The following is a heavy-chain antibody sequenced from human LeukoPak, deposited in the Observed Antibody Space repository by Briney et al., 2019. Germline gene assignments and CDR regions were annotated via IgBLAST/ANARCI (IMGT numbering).Heavy chain of an antibody. Sequence: ASVKVSCKASGYSFTTYYMHWVRQAPGQGLEWMGIINPSGGSTSYAQKFQGRVTITRDTSTSTVYMELSSLRSEDTAVYYCAREVGGTFSWFDPWGQGTLVTVSS. CDR3: AREVGGTFSWFDP. CDR1: GYSFTTYY. J-gene: IGHJ5*02. CDR2: INPSGGST. D-gene: IGHD1-26*01. V-gene: IGHV1-46*01.